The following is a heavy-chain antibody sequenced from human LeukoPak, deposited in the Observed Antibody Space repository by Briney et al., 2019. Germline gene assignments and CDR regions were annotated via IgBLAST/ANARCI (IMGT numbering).Heavy chain of an antibody. CDR3: ARDRQDPGRGSDFDY. J-gene: IGHJ4*02. V-gene: IGHV4-38-2*02. CDR2: IYPSGST. D-gene: IGHD1-14*01. Sequence: PSETLSLTCTVSGYSISSGYYWGWIRQPPGKRLEWIGSIYPSGSTYYNPSLKSRVSISVDTSKNQFSLKLSSVTAADTAVYYCARDRQDPGRGSDFDYWGQGTLVTVSS. CDR1: GYSISSGYY.